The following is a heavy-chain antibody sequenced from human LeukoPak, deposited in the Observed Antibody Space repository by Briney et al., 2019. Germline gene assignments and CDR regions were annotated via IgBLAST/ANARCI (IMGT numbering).Heavy chain of an antibody. D-gene: IGHD3-22*01. CDR1: GGSISSYY. J-gene: IGHJ4*02. V-gene: IGHV4-59*08. CDR2: IYYSGST. CDR3: ARQTSGYYVDY. Sequence: SETLSLTCTVSGGSISSYYWRWIRQPPGKGLEWIGYIYYSGSTTYYPSLKSRVTISVDTSKKQLSLKLSSVTAADTAVYYCARQTSGYYVDYWGREAWSPSLQ.